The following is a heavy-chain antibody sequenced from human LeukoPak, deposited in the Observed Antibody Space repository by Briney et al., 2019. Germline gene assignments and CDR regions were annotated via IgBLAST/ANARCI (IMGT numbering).Heavy chain of an antibody. J-gene: IGHJ4*02. CDR3: ARDMGSGSLHY. CDR1: GYTFTSYG. D-gene: IGHD1-26*01. CDR2: ISAYNGNT. Sequence: PSVNVSCKASGYTFTSYGISWVRQAPGQGLEWMGWISAYNGNTNYAQKLQGRVTMTTDTSTSTAYMELRSLRSDDTAMYYCARDMGSGSLHYWGQGTLVTVSS. V-gene: IGHV1-18*01.